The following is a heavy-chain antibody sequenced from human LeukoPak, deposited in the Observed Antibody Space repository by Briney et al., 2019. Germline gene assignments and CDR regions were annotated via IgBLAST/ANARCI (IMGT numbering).Heavy chain of an antibody. Sequence: GGSLRLSCAASGFTFSSYGMHWVRQAPGKGLEWVAVISYDGSNKYYADSVKGRFTISRDNSKNTLYLQMNSLRAEDTAVYYCAGYGGSYPYYMDVWGKGTTVTISS. V-gene: IGHV3-30*03. CDR2: ISYDGSNK. D-gene: IGHD1-26*01. CDR3: AGYGGSYPYYMDV. J-gene: IGHJ6*03. CDR1: GFTFSSYG.